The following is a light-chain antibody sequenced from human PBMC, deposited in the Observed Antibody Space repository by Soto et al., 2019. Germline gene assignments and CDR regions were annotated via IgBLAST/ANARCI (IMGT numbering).Light chain of an antibody. CDR2: WAS. Sequence: DIVMTQSPDSLAVSLGERATINCKSSQSVLYSSNNKNYLAWYQQKPGQPPKLLIYWASTRESGVPDRFSGSGSWTDFTLTISSLQAEDVAVYYCQQYYGTPLTFGPGTKVDSK. V-gene: IGKV4-1*01. CDR3: QQYYGTPLT. CDR1: QSVLYSSNNKNY. J-gene: IGKJ3*01.